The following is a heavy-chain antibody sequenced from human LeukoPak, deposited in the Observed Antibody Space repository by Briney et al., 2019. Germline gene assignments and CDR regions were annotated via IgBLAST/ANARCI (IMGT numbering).Heavy chain of an antibody. CDR1: GFTFIAYS. CDR2: ISVKSSYI. J-gene: IGHJ2*01. Sequence: NPGGSLRLSCAASGFTFIAYSMSWVRQAPGKGLEWVSSISVKSSYIYYADSVKGRFTISRDNDKNSLYLQMDSLRNEDTAVYYCAREPPGGGWYFDLWGRGTLVTVSS. D-gene: IGHD3-10*01. CDR3: AREPPGGGWYFDL. V-gene: IGHV3-21*01.